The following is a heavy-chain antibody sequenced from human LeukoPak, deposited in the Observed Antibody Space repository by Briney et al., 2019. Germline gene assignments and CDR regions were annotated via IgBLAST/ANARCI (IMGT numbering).Heavy chain of an antibody. D-gene: IGHD6-6*01. CDR1: GGSISSSSHY. CDR3: ARQPYSSSYYFDY. J-gene: IGHJ4*02. CDR2: IYYSGST. Sequence: SETLSLTCTVSGGSISSSSHYWGWIRQPPGKGLEWIGSIYYSGSTYYNPSLKSRVTISVDTSKNQFSLKLSSVTAADTAVYYCARQPYSSSYYFDYWGQRTLVTVSS. V-gene: IGHV4-39*01.